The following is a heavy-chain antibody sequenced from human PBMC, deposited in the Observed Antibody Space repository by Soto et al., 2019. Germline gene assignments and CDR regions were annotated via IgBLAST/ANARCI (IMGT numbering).Heavy chain of an antibody. CDR1: GFTFSSYG. CDR3: AKSHPTGATPGMDV. CDR2: ISYDGSNK. Sequence: QVQLVESGGGVVQPGRSLRLSCAASGFTFSSYGMHWVRQAPGKGLEWVAVISYDGSNKYYADSVKGRFTISRDNSKNTPYLQMNSLRTEDTAVYYCAKSHPTGATPGMDVWGQGTTVTVSS. J-gene: IGHJ6*02. D-gene: IGHD1-7*01. V-gene: IGHV3-30*18.